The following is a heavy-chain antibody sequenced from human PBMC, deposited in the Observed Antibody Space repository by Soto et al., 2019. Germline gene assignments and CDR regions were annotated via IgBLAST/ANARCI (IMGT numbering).Heavy chain of an antibody. Sequence: GGSLRLSCAASGFTFSSYWMSWVRQAPGKGLEWVANIKQDGSEKYYVDSVKGRFTISRDNAKSSLYLQMNSLRAEDTAVYYCAREVSELLWFGELLYGGAYFDYWGQGTLVTVSS. J-gene: IGHJ4*02. CDR2: IKQDGSEK. CDR3: AREVSELLWFGELLYGGAYFDY. D-gene: IGHD3-10*01. CDR1: GFTFSSYW. V-gene: IGHV3-7*01.